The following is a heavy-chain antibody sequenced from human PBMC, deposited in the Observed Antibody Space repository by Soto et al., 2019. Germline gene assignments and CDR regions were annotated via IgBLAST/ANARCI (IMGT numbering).Heavy chain of an antibody. V-gene: IGHV4-61*01. CDR2: IYYSGTT. D-gene: IGHD2-8*01. J-gene: IGHJ4*02. Sequence: SETLSLTCTVSGGSVSSGSHYWSWIRQPPGKGLEWIGYIYYSGTTNYNPSLASRVTLSVDTSKNQFSLKMTSVTAADRAMYFCARYNSYAIDYWGRGTLVTVSS. CDR1: GGSVSSGSHY. CDR3: ARYNSYAIDY.